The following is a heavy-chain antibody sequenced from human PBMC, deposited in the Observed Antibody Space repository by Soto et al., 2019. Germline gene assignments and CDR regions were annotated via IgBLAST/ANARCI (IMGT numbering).Heavy chain of an antibody. CDR3: AREYMEVVPAAIWEFDP. Sequence: ASVKVSCKASGYTFTSYDINWVRQATGQGLEWMGWMNPNSGSTGYAQKFQGRVTMTRDTSTSTVYMELSSLRSEDTAVYYCAREYMEVVPAAIWEFDPWGQGTLVTVSS. J-gene: IGHJ5*02. V-gene: IGHV1-8*01. D-gene: IGHD2-2*02. CDR2: MNPNSGST. CDR1: GYTFTSYD.